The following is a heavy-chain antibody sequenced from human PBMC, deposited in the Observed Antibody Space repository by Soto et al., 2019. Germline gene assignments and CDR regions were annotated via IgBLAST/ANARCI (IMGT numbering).Heavy chain of an antibody. CDR2: IYYSGST. V-gene: IGHV4-59*01. CDR1: GGSISSYY. D-gene: IGHD5-18*01. Sequence: SETLSLTCTVSGGSISSYYWSWIRQPPGKGLEWIGYIYYSGSTNYNPSHKSRVTISVDTSKNQFSLKLSSVTAADTAVYYCARYSYDQDYFDYWGQGTLVTVSS. J-gene: IGHJ4*02. CDR3: ARYSYDQDYFDY.